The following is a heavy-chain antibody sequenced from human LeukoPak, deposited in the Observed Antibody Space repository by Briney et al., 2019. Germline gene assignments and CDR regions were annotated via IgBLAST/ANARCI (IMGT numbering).Heavy chain of an antibody. J-gene: IGHJ4*02. Sequence: GGSLRLSCAASGFTFSSYGMHWVRQAPGKGLEWVAVISYDGSNKYYADSVKGRFTISRDKSKNTLYLQMNSLRAEDTAVYYCARSSTSLYFDYWGQGTLVTVSS. D-gene: IGHD2-2*01. CDR1: GFTFSSYG. CDR2: ISYDGSNK. CDR3: ARSSTSLYFDY. V-gene: IGHV3-30*03.